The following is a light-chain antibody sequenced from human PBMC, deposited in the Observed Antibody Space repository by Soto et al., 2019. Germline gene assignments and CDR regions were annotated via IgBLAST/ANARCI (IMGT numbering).Light chain of an antibody. CDR2: GAS. CDR1: QSLSKS. Sequence: EIVMTQSPTILSVSPGERATLSCRASQSLSKSLVWYQQKPGQAPRLLIDGASNRATGIPDRISGSGSGTDFTLTISRLEPEDFAVYHCQQYGSSPTTFGQGTKVDIK. CDR3: QQYGSSPTT. V-gene: IGKV3-20*01. J-gene: IGKJ1*01.